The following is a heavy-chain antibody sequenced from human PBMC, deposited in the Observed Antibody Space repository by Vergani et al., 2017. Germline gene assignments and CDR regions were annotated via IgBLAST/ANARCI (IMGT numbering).Heavy chain of an antibody. J-gene: IGHJ6*02. CDR3: ARDTDVVVVAARSDYYYGMDV. CDR2: INHSGST. CDR1: GGSFSGYY. V-gene: IGHV4-34*01. D-gene: IGHD2-15*01. Sequence: QVQLQQWGAGLLKPSETLSLTCAVYGGSFSGYYWSWIRQPPGKGLEWIGEINHSGSTNYNPSLKSRVTISVDTSKNQFSLKLSSVTAADTAVYYCARDTDVVVVAARSDYYYGMDVWGQGTTVTVSS.